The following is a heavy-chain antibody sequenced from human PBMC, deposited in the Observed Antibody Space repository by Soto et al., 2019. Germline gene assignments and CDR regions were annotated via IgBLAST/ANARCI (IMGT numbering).Heavy chain of an antibody. D-gene: IGHD3-10*01. Sequence: PSETLSLTCAVYGGSFSGYYWSWIRQPPGKGLEWIGEINHSGSTDYNPSLKSRVTISVDTSKNQFSLKLSSVTAADTAVYYCARAGYYGSGSYGVWFDTWGQGTMVTVSS. CDR2: INHSGST. CDR1: GGSFSGYY. J-gene: IGHJ5*02. CDR3: ARAGYYGSGSYGVWFDT. V-gene: IGHV4-34*01.